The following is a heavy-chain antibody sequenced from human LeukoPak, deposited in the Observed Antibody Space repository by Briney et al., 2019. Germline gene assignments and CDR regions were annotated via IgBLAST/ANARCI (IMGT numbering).Heavy chain of an antibody. J-gene: IGHJ3*02. CDR3: ARDYGDYVGAFDI. D-gene: IGHD4-17*01. CDR1: GGSFSGYY. Sequence: SETLSLTCAVYGGSFSGYYWCWIRQPPGKGLEWIGEINHSGSTNYNPSLKSRVTISVDTSKNQFSLKLSSVTAADTAVYYCARDYGDYVGAFDIWGQGTMVTVSS. V-gene: IGHV4-34*01. CDR2: INHSGST.